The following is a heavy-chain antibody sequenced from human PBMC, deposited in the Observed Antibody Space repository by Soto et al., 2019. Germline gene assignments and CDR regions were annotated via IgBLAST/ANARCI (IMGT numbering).Heavy chain of an antibody. CDR1: GFTFRNYG. CDR2: IWYDGSNK. J-gene: IGHJ4*02. CDR3: AREDVATLLLAFDY. V-gene: IGHV3-33*01. D-gene: IGHD5-12*01. Sequence: QVQLVESGGGVVQPGRSLRLSCAASGFTFRNYGMHWVRQAPGKGLEWVASIWYDGSNKYYADSVKGRFTISRDNFKNTQYLQMNSLRAEDTAVYYCAREDVATLLLAFDYWGQGTLVTVSS.